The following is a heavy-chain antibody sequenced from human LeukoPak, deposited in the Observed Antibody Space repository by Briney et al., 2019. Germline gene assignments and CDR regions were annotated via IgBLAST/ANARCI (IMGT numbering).Heavy chain of an antibody. J-gene: IGHJ4*02. CDR3: AGGAPILGTGPHFDY. Sequence: ASVKVSCKASGYTFTGYYMHWVRQAPGQGLEWMGWINPNSGGTNYAQKFKGRVTLTRDTSISTAYMELNSLTSDDTAVYYCAGGAPILGTGPHFDYWGQGALVTVSS. D-gene: IGHD7-27*01. CDR1: GYTFTGYY. V-gene: IGHV1-2*02. CDR2: INPNSGGT.